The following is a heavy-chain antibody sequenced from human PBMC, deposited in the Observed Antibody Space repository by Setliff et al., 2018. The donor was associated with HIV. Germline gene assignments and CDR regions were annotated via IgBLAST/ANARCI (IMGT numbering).Heavy chain of an antibody. Sequence: PSETLSLTCTVSGGSMSTYYWSWIRQPPGKGLEWIGYIYTSGSTYYNPSLKSRATISVDMSKNQFSLRLSSVTAADTAVYYCARGVNFDYWGQGTQVTVSS. V-gene: IGHV4-4*08. D-gene: IGHD3-3*01. J-gene: IGHJ4*02. CDR1: GGSMSTYY. CDR2: IYTSGST. CDR3: ARGVNFDY.